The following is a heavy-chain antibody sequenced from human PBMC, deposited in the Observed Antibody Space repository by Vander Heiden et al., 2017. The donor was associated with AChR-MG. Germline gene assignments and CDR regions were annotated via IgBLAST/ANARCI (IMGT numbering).Heavy chain of an antibody. CDR1: GFTFSSYT. V-gene: IGHV3-23*01. D-gene: IGHD3-10*01. Sequence: EVQLLASGGGLVPPGGSLRLSCAASGFTFSSYTMSWVRPAPGKGLEWVSAMSGSGVSTYYADSVKGRFTNSRDNRKNTLYLQMNSLRAEDTAVYYGAKEPAYYGSGVDYPLTDYWGQGTLVTVSS. CDR2: MSGSGVST. CDR3: AKEPAYYGSGVDYPLTDY. J-gene: IGHJ4*02.